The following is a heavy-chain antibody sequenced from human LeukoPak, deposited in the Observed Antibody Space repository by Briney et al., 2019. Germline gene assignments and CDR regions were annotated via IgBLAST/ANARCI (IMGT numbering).Heavy chain of an antibody. CDR3: AREARPCGGDCYSLGFDY. CDR2: IIPIFGTA. D-gene: IGHD2-21*02. J-gene: IGHJ4*02. CDR1: GYTFTGYY. V-gene: IGHV1-69*06. Sequence: ASVKVSCKASGYTFTGYYMHWVRQAPGQGLEWMGWIIPIFGTANYAQKFQGRVTITADKSTSTAYMELSSLRSEDTAVYYCAREARPCGGDCYSLGFDYWGQGTLVTVSS.